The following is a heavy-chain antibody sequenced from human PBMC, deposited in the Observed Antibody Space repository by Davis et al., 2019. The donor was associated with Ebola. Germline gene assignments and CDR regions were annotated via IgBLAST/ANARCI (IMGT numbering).Heavy chain of an antibody. Sequence: GGSLRLSCAASGFTFSSYAMHWVRQAPGKGLEWVAVISYDGSNKYYADSVKGRFTISRDNTKNTLYLQMNSLRGEDTAVYYCVRDTSHQLPHWLYYFYGMDVWGQGTTVTVSS. D-gene: IGHD2-2*01. V-gene: IGHV3-30-3*01. J-gene: IGHJ6*02. CDR1: GFTFSSYA. CDR3: VRDTSHQLPHWLYYFYGMDV. CDR2: ISYDGSNK.